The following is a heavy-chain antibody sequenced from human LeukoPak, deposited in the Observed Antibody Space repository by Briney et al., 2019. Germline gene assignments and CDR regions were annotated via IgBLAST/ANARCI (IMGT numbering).Heavy chain of an antibody. CDR3: ARGPMKGHYYYYMDV. V-gene: IGHV1-69*06. J-gene: IGHJ6*03. CDR2: IIPIFGTA. Sequence: SVKVSCKASGYTFTSYGISWVRQAPGQGLEWMGGIIPIFGTANYAQKFQGRVTITADKSTSTAYMELSSLRSEDTAVYYCARGPMKGHYYYYMDVWGKGTTVTISS. CDR1: GYTFTSYG.